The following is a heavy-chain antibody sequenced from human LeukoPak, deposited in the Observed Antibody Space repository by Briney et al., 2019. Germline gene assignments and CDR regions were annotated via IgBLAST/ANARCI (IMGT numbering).Heavy chain of an antibody. V-gene: IGHV3-11*01. D-gene: IGHD1-26*01. CDR3: ARDLRVGATLGSDP. Sequence: PGGSLRLSCAASGFTFSDYYMSWIRQAPGKGLEWVSYISSSGSTIYYADSVKGRFTISRDNAKNSLYLQMNSLRAEDTAVYYCARDLRVGATLGSDPWGRGTLVSVSS. J-gene: IGHJ5*02. CDR1: GFTFSDYY. CDR2: ISSSGSTI.